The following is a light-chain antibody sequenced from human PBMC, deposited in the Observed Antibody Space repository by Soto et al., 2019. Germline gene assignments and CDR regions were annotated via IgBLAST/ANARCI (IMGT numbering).Light chain of an antibody. Sequence: DIQMTQSPSSVSASVGDRVTITCRASQGIGSWLAWYQQKPGKAPKLLIYAASSLQGGVPSRFSGSGSGTDFTLTISSLQPEDFATYYCQQANSFPRVTFSGGTKVEIK. J-gene: IGKJ4*01. V-gene: IGKV1-12*01. CDR1: QGIGSW. CDR2: AAS. CDR3: QQANSFPRVT.